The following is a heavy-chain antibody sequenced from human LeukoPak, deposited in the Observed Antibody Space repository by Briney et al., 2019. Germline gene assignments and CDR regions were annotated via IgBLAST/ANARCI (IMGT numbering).Heavy chain of an antibody. CDR2: IYTSGST. V-gene: IGHV4-61*02. CDR1: GGSISSGSYY. D-gene: IGHD6-25*01. Sequence: SETLSLTCTVSGGSISSGSYYWSWIRQPAGKGLEWIGRIYTSGSTNYNPSLKSRVTRSVDTSKNQFSLKLSSVTAADTAVYYCAREIVADTYYMDVWGKGTTVTISS. CDR3: AREIVADTYYMDV. J-gene: IGHJ6*03.